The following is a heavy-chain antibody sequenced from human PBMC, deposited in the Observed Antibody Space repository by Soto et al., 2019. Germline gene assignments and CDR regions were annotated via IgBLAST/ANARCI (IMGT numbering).Heavy chain of an antibody. V-gene: IGHV3-33*01. Sequence: VQLVESGGGVVQPGRSLRLSCAASGFTFSSYGMHWVRQAPGKGLEWVADIWYDGSNKYYADSVKGRFTISRDNSKNTRYLQMNSLRAEDTAVYYCARGGGKFFAVENYFDYWGQGTLVTVSS. CDR3: ARGGGKFFAVENYFDY. D-gene: IGHD3-3*01. J-gene: IGHJ4*02. CDR1: GFTFSSYG. CDR2: IWYDGSNK.